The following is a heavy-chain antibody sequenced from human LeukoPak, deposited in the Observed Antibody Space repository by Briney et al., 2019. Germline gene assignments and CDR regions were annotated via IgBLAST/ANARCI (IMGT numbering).Heavy chain of an antibody. CDR2: FSGSGGST. CDR3: AKGSTLAARPSYFDY. D-gene: IGHD6-6*01. J-gene: IGHJ4*02. V-gene: IGHV3-23*01. CDR1: GFTFSSYA. Sequence: PGGSLRLSCAASGFTFSSYAMSWVRQAPGKGLEWVSAFSGSGGSTYYADSVKGRFTISRDNSKNTLYLQMNSLRAEDTAVYYCAKGSTLAARPSYFDYWGQGTLVTVSS.